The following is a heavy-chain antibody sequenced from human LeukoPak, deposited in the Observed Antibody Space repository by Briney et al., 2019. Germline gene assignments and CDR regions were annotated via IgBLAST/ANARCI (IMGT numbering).Heavy chain of an antibody. V-gene: IGHV4-34*01. CDR2: INHSGST. CDR1: GFTFSSYA. CDR3: ARGAVSSSWYSAGRAVRFDY. J-gene: IGHJ4*02. Sequence: PGGSPRLSCAASGFTFSSYAMSWIRQPPGKGLEWIGEINHSGSTNYNPSLKSRVTISVDTSKNQFSLKLSSVTAADTAVYYCARGAVSSSWYSAGRAVRFDYWGQGTLVTVSS. D-gene: IGHD6-13*01.